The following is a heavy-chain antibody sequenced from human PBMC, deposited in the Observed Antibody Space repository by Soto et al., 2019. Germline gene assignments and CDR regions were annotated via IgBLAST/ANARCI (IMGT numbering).Heavy chain of an antibody. CDR1: GGSISSYY. D-gene: IGHD2-2*01. CDR3: ARMPSPAAIDY. J-gene: IGHJ4*02. V-gene: IGHV4-59*01. CDR2: IYYSGST. Sequence: SETLSLTCTVSGGSISSYYWSWIRQPPGKGLEWIGYIYYSGSTNYNPSLKSRVTISVDTSKNQFSLKLSSVTAADTAVYYCARMPSPAAIDYWGQGTLVTVSS.